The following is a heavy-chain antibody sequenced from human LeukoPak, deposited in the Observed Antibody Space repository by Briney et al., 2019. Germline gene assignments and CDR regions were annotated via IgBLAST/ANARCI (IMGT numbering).Heavy chain of an antibody. CDR2: IYTGGST. J-gene: IGHJ4*02. CDR1: GGSITTNY. CDR3: ARDRRDGYISFYYFDY. D-gene: IGHD5-24*01. V-gene: IGHV4-4*07. Sequence: SETLSLTCTVSGGSITTNYWSWIRQPAGKGLEWIGRIYTGGSTNYNPSLKSRVTMSVDTSKSQFSLKLNSVTAADTAVYYCARDRRDGYISFYYFDYWGQGTLVTVSS.